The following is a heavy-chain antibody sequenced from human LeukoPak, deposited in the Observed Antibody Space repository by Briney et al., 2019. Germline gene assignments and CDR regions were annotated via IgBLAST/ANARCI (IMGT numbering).Heavy chain of an antibody. CDR1: GFTFSSYW. CDR3: ARGDYYDSSGYYVDAFDI. V-gene: IGHV3-7*04. Sequence: GALRLSCAASGFTFSSYWMSWVRHAPGKGLEWVANIKHDGSEKFYVDSVKGRFTISRDNAKNSLDLQMNSLRAEETAVYYCARGDYYDSSGYYVDAFDIWGQGTMVTVSS. D-gene: IGHD3-22*01. J-gene: IGHJ3*02. CDR2: IKHDGSEK.